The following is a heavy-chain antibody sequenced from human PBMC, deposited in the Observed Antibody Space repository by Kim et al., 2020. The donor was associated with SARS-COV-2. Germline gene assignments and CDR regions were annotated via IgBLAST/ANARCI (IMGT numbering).Heavy chain of an antibody. Sequence: SAKGRFTIYRDNTKNALYLPMNSRRAEDTAVYYCAKSRDSWTGYYYGMDVWGQGTTVTVSS. J-gene: IGHJ6*02. V-gene: IGHV3-23*01. CDR3: AKSRDSWTGYYYGMDV. D-gene: IGHD6-13*01.